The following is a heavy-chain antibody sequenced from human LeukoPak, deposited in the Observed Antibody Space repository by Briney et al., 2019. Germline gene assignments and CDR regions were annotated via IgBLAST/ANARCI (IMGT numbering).Heavy chain of an antibody. Sequence: GGSLRLSCAASGFTFSSYGMPWVRQAPGKGLEWVAVIWYDGSKKYYADSVKGRFTISRDNSKNTLYLQMNSLRAEDTAVYYCARDLMGLDGYTVFAYWGQGTLVTVSS. J-gene: IGHJ4*02. CDR3: ARDLMGLDGYTVFAY. V-gene: IGHV3-33*01. D-gene: IGHD5-24*01. CDR2: IWYDGSKK. CDR1: GFTFSSYG.